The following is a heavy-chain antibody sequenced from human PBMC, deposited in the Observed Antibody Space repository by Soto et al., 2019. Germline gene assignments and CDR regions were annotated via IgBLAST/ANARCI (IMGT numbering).Heavy chain of an antibody. D-gene: IGHD1-26*01. CDR3: ARDRTREPSRWYYYGMDV. V-gene: IGHV3-48*03. CDR2: ISSSGSTI. Sequence: EVQLVESGGGLVQPGGSLRLSCAASGFTFSSYEMNWVRQAPGKGLEWVSYISSSGSTIYYADSVKGRFTISRDNAKNSLYLQMNSLRAEDTAVYYCARDRTREPSRWYYYGMDVWAKGPRSPSP. J-gene: IGHJ6*02. CDR1: GFTFSSYE.